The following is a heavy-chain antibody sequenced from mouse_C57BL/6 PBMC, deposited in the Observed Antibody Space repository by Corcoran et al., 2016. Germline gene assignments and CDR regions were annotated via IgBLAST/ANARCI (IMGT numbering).Heavy chain of an antibody. CDR2: INTYSGVP. CDR3: ARDSYYDYWYVDV. J-gene: IGHJ1*03. V-gene: IGHV9-3*01. CDR1: GYTFTTYG. D-gene: IGHD2-4*01. Sequence: QIQLVQSGPELKKPGETVKISCKASGYTFTTYGMSWVKQAPGKGLKWMGWINTYSGVPTYADDFKGRFAFSLETSASTAYLQINNLKNEDTATYFCARDSYYDYWYVDVWGTGTTVTVSS.